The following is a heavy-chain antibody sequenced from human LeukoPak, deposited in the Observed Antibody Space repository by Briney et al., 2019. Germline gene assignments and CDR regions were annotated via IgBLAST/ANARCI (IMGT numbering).Heavy chain of an antibody. CDR2: IYYSGST. Sequence: SETLSLTCTVSGGSISSSSYYWGWIRQPPGKGLEWIGSIYYSGSTYYNPSLKSRVTISVDTSKNQFSLKLSSVTTADTAVYYCASGFVRDFWSGNWFDPWGQGTLVTVSS. D-gene: IGHD3-3*01. J-gene: IGHJ5*02. V-gene: IGHV4-39*07. CDR1: GGSISSSSYY. CDR3: ASGFVRDFWSGNWFDP.